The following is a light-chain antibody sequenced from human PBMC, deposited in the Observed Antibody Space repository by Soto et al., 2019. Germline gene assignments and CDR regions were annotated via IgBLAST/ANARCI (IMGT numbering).Light chain of an antibody. V-gene: IGKV3-20*01. Sequence: EVVMSQSPDTLSVSPGERATLFCRASQSVSNNLAWYQQKLGQAPRLLTYGPSSRATGIPDRFSGSGSGTDFTLTISRLEPEDFAVYYCQQYGSSGTFGQGTKVDI. CDR3: QQYGSSGT. CDR1: QSVSNN. CDR2: GPS. J-gene: IGKJ1*01.